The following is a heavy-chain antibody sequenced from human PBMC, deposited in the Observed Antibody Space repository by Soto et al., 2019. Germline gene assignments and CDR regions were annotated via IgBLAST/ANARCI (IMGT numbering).Heavy chain of an antibody. Sequence: LRLSCAASGFTFSSYGMHWVRQAPGKGLEWVAVIWYDGSNKYYADSVKGRFTVSRDNSKNTLYLQMNSLRAEDTAVYYCARDSPGEQLALSWGQGTLVTVSS. D-gene: IGHD6-6*01. CDR3: ARDSPGEQLALS. CDR1: GFTFSSYG. CDR2: IWYDGSNK. J-gene: IGHJ4*02. V-gene: IGHV3-33*01.